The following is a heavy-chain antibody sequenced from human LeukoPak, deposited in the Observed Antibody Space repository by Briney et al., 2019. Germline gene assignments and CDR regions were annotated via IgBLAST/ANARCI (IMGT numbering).Heavy chain of an antibody. CDR2: IYPGDSDT. CDR3: ARQYYYGSGTNNWFDP. Sequence: GESLKISCKASGYNFTNFWIGWVRQMPGRGLEWMGIIYPGDSDTRYSPSFQCQVTISADKSISTAYLQWSSLKASDTAMYYCARQYYYGSGTNNWFDPWGQGTLVTVSS. D-gene: IGHD3-10*01. V-gene: IGHV5-51*01. J-gene: IGHJ5*02. CDR1: GYNFTNFW.